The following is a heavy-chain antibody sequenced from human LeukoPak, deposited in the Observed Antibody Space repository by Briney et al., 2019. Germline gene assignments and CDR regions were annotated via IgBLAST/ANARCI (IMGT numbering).Heavy chain of an antibody. CDR2: ISSSSSTI. CDR3: ARGGSHYAFDI. CDR1: GFTFSSYS. J-gene: IGHJ3*02. V-gene: IGHV3-48*01. Sequence: GGSLRLSCAASGFTFSSYSMNWVRQAPGKGLEWVSYISSSSSTIYYADSVKGRFTISRDNAKNSLYLQMNSLRAEDTAVYYCARGGSHYAFDIWGQGTMVTVSS.